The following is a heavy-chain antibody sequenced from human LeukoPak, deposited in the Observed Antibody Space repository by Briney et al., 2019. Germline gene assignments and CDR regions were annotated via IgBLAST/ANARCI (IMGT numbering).Heavy chain of an antibody. CDR3: ARRDVVVESWGGAKIDP. D-gene: IGHD2-21*01. J-gene: IGHJ5*02. Sequence: PSQTLSLTCTVSGGSISSGSYYWSWIRQPAGKGLEWIGRIYTSGSTNYNPSLKSRVTISVDTSKNQFSLKLSSVTAADTAVYYCARRDVVVESWGGAKIDPWGQGTLVTVSS. V-gene: IGHV4-61*02. CDR1: GGSISSGSYY. CDR2: IYTSGST.